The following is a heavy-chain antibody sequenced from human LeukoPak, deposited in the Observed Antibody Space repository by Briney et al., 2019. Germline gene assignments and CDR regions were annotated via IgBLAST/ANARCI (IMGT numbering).Heavy chain of an antibody. V-gene: IGHV4-59*01. CDR1: GGSISSTY. J-gene: IGHJ3*02. Sequence: PSETLSLTCSVSGGSISSTYWNWIRQSPGKGLEWIGDINHSGTTNYNPSLKSRVTISVDTSKNQFSLKMTSVTAADTAVYYCARDWDYDSSGYYDAFDIWGQGTMVAVS. D-gene: IGHD3-22*01. CDR2: INHSGTT. CDR3: ARDWDYDSSGYYDAFDI.